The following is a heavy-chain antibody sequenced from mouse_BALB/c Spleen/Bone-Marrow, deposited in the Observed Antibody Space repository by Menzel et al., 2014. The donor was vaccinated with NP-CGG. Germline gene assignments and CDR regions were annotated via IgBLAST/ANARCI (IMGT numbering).Heavy chain of an antibody. CDR1: GDSITSGY. CDR2: ISYSGST. CDR3: ASYYYGSSYAMDY. Sequence: VQLQQSGPSLVKPSQTLSLSCSVTGDSITSGYWNWIRKFPGNKLEYMGYISYSGSTYYSPSLQSRITITRDTSNNQYYLQLNSVTTEDTATYYCASYYYGSSYAMDYWGQGTSVTVSS. D-gene: IGHD1-1*01. J-gene: IGHJ4*01. V-gene: IGHV3-8*02.